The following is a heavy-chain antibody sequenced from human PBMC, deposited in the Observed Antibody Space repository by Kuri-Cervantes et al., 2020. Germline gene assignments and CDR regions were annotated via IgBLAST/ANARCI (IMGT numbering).Heavy chain of an antibody. D-gene: IGHD7-27*01. Sequence: ASVKVSCKDSGYTFTGYYMHWVRQAPGQGLEWMGWINPNSGGTNYAQKFQGRVTMTRNTSISTAYMELSRLRSDDTAVYYCARVIRSWGGNYYYYGMDVWGQGTTVTVSS. CDR1: GYTFTGYY. CDR2: INPNSGGT. J-gene: IGHJ6*02. CDR3: ARVIRSWGGNYYYYGMDV. V-gene: IGHV1-2*02.